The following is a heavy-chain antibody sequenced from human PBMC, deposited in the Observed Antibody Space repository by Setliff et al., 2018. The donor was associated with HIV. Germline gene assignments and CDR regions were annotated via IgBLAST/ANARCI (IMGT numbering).Heavy chain of an antibody. CDR1: GFTLDDYG. V-gene: IGHV3-20*04. CDR3: VRWSPVGASDSRRSGWYFDL. D-gene: IGHD1-26*01. J-gene: IGHJ2*01. CDR2: ISWNGGRT. Sequence: PGGSLRLSCAASGFTLDDYGMTWVRQAPGKGLEWVSGISWNGGRTGYAESVKGRFSISRDNAKNSLYLQMNSLRAEDTAFYYCVRWSPVGASDSRRSGWYFDLWGRGTLVTVSS.